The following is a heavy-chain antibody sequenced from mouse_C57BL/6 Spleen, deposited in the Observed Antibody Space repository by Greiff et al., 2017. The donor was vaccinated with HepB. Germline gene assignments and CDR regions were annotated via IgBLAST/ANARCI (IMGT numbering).Heavy chain of an antibody. V-gene: IGHV8-12*01. CDR3: ARGGSYYSNYNAMDY. D-gene: IGHD2-5*01. CDR1: GFSLSTSGMG. Sequence: QVTLKVSGPGILQSSQTLSLTCSFSGFSLSTSGMGVSWIRQPSGKGLEWLAHIDWDDDKRYNPSLKSRLTISKDTSRNQVFLKITSVDTADTATYYCARGGSYYSNYNAMDYWGQGTSVTVSS. CDR2: IDWDDDK. J-gene: IGHJ4*01.